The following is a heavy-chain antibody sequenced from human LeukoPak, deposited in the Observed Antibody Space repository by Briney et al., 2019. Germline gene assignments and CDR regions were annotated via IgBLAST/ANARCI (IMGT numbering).Heavy chain of an antibody. CDR1: GFTFSSYG. D-gene: IGHD3-22*01. CDR3: ARAAYDSSGYLTL. Sequence: GGPLRLSCAASGFTFSSYGMHWVRQAPGKGLEWVAVIWYDGGNRYYTDSVKGRFTISRDNSKNMLYLQLNSLRAEDSAVYRCARAAYDSSGYLTLWGQGTLVTVSS. V-gene: IGHV3-33*01. CDR2: IWYDGGNR. J-gene: IGHJ4*02.